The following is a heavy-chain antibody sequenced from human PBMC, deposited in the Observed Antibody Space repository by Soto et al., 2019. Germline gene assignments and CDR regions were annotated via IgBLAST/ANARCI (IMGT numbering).Heavy chain of an antibody. CDR2: LYPGDSDT. Sequence: PGESLKISCEGSGYSFTTYWIGWVRQMPGKGLERMGSLYPGDSDTRYSPSFQGQVTISVDKSISTAYLQWNSLKASDTAMYFCARNKGYCDSTSCYGMDVWGQGTTVTVSS. CDR1: GYSFTTYW. V-gene: IGHV5-51*01. CDR3: ARNKGYCDSTSCYGMDV. J-gene: IGHJ6*02. D-gene: IGHD2-2*01.